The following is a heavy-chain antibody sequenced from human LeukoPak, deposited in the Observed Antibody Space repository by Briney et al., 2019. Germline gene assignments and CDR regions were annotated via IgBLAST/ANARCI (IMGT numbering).Heavy chain of an antibody. D-gene: IGHD1-26*01. V-gene: IGHV4-4*07. CDR1: GGSIGSYY. CDR2: IYTSGTT. Sequence: PSETLSLTCTVSGGSIGSYYWSWIRQPAGKGLEWIGRIYTSGTTNYNPSLKCRVTISVDTSKNQFSLKVYSVTAADTAIYYCARGGRSGNYGYYFDYWGQGTLVPVSS. J-gene: IGHJ4*02. CDR3: ARGGRSGNYGYYFDY.